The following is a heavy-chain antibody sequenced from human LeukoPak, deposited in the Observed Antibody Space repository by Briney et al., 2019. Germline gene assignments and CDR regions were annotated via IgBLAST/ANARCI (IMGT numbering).Heavy chain of an antibody. J-gene: IGHJ4*02. V-gene: IGHV4-39*01. CDR2: IYYSGST. CDR3: ARHDPPRDGITIFGVAYDY. CDR1: GGSISSSSYY. Sequence: PSETLPLTCTVSGGSISSSSYYWGWIRQPPGKGLEWIGSIYYSGSTYYNPSLKSRVTISVDTSKNQFSLKLSSVTAADTAVYYCARHDPPRDGITIFGVAYDYWGQGTLVTVSS. D-gene: IGHD3-3*01.